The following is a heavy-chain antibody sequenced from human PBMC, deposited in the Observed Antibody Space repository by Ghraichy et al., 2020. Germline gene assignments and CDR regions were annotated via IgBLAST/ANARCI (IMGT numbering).Heavy chain of an antibody. CDR1: GDSITNNISY. Sequence: TLSLTCAVSGDSITNNISYWGWIRQPPGMGLEWIGNVYYSGNTYYNPSLKSRLTISVNTSNNQFSLNLRSLTAADTAVYYCARLVVVTAKFDSWGQGTLVTVSS. J-gene: IGHJ4*02. CDR2: VYYSGNT. D-gene: IGHD2-21*02. V-gene: IGHV4-39*07. CDR3: ARLVVVTAKFDS.